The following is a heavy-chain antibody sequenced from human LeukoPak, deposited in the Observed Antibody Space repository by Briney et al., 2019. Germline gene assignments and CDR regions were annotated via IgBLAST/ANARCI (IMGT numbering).Heavy chain of an antibody. J-gene: IGHJ4*02. V-gene: IGHV4-39*01. CDR3: ARQGSAYYFDF. Sequence: SETLSLTCTVSGGSISSSSYYWGWIRQPPGKGLEWIGSIYYSGSTYYNPSLKSRVTISVDTSKNQFSLQLSSVTAADTAVYYCARQGSAYYFDFWGQGTLVTVSS. D-gene: IGHD2-15*01. CDR2: IYYSGST. CDR1: GGSISSSSYY.